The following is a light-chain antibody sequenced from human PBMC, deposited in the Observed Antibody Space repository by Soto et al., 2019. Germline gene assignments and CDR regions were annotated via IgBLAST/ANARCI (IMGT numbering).Light chain of an antibody. Sequence: QSVLTQPASVSGSPGQSITISCTGTSSDVGDYDYVSWYQQHPGKAPKLMIYEVTNRPSGVSNRFSGSKSGNTASLTISGLQAEDEADYYCSSYTSSSTPVFDGGTKLTVL. V-gene: IGLV2-14*01. J-gene: IGLJ3*02. CDR1: SSDVGDYDY. CDR2: EVT. CDR3: SSYTSSSTPV.